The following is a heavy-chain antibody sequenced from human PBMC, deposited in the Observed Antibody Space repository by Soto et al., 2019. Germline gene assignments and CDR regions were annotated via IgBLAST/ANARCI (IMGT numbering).Heavy chain of an antibody. V-gene: IGHV5-51*01. CDR1: GYSFTTYW. Sequence: GESLQVSCKGSGYSFTTYWMGWVRQMHGKGLEWMGNIYPGDSDTRYSPSFQGQVTISADKSISTAYLQWSSLKASDTAKYYCARLSSSWYLGWFDTWGQGTLVTVSS. CDR3: ARLSSSWYLGWFDT. J-gene: IGHJ5*02. CDR2: IYPGDSDT. D-gene: IGHD6-13*01.